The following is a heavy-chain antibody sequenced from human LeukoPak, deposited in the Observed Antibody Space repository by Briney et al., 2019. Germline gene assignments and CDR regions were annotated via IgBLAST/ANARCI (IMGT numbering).Heavy chain of an antibody. CDR3: ARREHSSGWNYFDS. D-gene: IGHD6-19*01. CDR2: IYYSGST. V-gene: IGHV4-59*08. J-gene: IGHJ4*02. CDR1: SGSISSYY. Sequence: PSETLSLTCTVSSGSISSYYWSWIRQPPGKGLEWIAYIYYSGSTNYNPSLKSRVTISIDTSNNQFSLKLSSVTAADTAVYYRARREHSSGWNYFDSWGQGTLVTVSS.